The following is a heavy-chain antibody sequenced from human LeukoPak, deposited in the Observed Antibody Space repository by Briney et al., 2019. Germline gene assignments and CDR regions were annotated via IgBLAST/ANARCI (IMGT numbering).Heavy chain of an antibody. J-gene: IGHJ3*02. Sequence: SETLSLTCAVYGGSLNDYLWSWIRQPPGQGLEWIGEVGHSGTTNYNPSLKSRVTISVDTSKNQFSLKLTSVTAADTAVYYCARELISSRAAFDTWGQGTVVTVSS. CDR3: ARELISSRAAFDT. D-gene: IGHD3-10*01. CDR1: GGSLNDYL. CDR2: VGHSGTT. V-gene: IGHV4-34*01.